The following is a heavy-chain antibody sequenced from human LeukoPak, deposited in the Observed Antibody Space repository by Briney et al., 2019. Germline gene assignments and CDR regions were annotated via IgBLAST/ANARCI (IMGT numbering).Heavy chain of an antibody. D-gene: IGHD6-19*01. V-gene: IGHV4-30-2*01. CDR3: ARDGYSSGWAFDY. CDR2: IYHSGST. CDR1: GGSISSGGYS. Sequence: SQTLSLTCAVSGGSISSGGYSWSWIRQPPGQGLEWIGYIYHSGSTYYNPSLKSRVTISVDRSKNQFSLKLSSVTAADTAVYYCARDGYSSGWAFDYWGQGTLVTVSS. J-gene: IGHJ4*02.